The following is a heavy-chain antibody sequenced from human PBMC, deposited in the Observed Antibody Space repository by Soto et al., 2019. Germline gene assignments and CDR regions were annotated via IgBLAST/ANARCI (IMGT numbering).Heavy chain of an antibody. CDR3: ARADGDYGLRFDY. CDR1: GGSISSGGYS. D-gene: IGHD4-17*01. CDR2: IYHSGST. Sequence: QLQLQESGSGLVKPSQTLSLTCAVSGGSISSGGYSWSWIRQPPGKGLEWIGYIYHSGSTYYNPSIKSRVTISVDRSKNQFSLKLSSVTAADTAVYYCARADGDYGLRFDYWGQGTLVTVSS. J-gene: IGHJ4*02. V-gene: IGHV4-30-2*01.